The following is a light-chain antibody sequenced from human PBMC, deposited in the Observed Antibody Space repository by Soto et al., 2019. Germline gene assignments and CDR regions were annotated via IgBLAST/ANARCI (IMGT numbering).Light chain of an antibody. V-gene: IGLV2-14*01. CDR1: SSDVGGYNY. CDR3: SSYTSSSTHDV. Sequence: QSALTQPASVSGSPGQSITISCTGTSSDVGGYNYVSWYQQHPGKAPKLMIYEVSNRPSGVSNRFSGSKSGNTASLTISGLQAEDEADYYCSSYTSSSTHDVFGTGTKVTV. J-gene: IGLJ1*01. CDR2: EVS.